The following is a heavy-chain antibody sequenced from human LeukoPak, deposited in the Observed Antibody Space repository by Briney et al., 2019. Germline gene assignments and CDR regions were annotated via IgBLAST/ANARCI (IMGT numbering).Heavy chain of an antibody. D-gene: IGHD3-16*01. J-gene: IGHJ4*02. CDR1: GFIFRDYA. CDR2: LRGDGET. Sequence: GGSLRLSCVASGFIFRDYAMSWVRQAPAGGLEWVSSLRGDGETFFTDSVKGRFTLSRDHSRNTVYLQLNNLRVEDTAVYYCAKASWVSSADAVLWGQGTLVTVS. V-gene: IGHV3-23*01. CDR3: AKASWVSSADAVL.